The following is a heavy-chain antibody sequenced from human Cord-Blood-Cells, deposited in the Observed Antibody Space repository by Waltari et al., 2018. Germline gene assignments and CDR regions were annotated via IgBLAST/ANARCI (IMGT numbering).Heavy chain of an antibody. CDR1: VGSFSGYY. D-gene: IGHD6-19*01. V-gene: IGHV4-34*01. J-gene: IGHJ4*02. Sequence: QVQLQQWGAGLLKPSETLSLTCAVFVGSFSGYYLSWIRQPPGKGLEWIGEINHSGSTNYNPSLKSRVTISVDTSKNQFSLKLSYVTAAETAVYYCARDIAVAGTGDWGQGTLVTVSS. CDR2: INHSGST. CDR3: ARDIAVAGTGD.